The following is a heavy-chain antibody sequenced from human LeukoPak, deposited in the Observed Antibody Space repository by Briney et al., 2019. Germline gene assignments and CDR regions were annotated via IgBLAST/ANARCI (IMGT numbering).Heavy chain of an antibody. V-gene: IGHV1-69*13. CDR3: AGRYSSSPGRFDP. Sequence: ASVKVSCKASRGTFSSYAISWVRQAPGQGLEWMGGIIPIFGTANYAQKFQGRVTITADESTSTAYMELSSLRSEDTAVYYCAGRYSSSPGRFDPWGQGTLVTVSS. D-gene: IGHD6-13*01. CDR2: IIPIFGTA. CDR1: RGTFSSYA. J-gene: IGHJ5*02.